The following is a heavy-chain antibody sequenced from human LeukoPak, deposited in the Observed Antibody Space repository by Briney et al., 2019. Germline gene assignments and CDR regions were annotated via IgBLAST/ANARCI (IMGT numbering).Heavy chain of an antibody. CDR2: ISYDGSNK. CDR1: GFTFSSYG. V-gene: IGHV3-30*03. D-gene: IGHD4-17*01. Sequence: GGSLRLSCAASGFTFSSYGMHWVRQAPGKGLEWVAVISYDGSNKYCADSVKGRFTISRDNSKNTLYLQMNSLRAEDTAVYYCARARRHPLTTVTRYYYYYMDVWGKGTTVTVSS. J-gene: IGHJ6*03. CDR3: ARARRHPLTTVTRYYYYYMDV.